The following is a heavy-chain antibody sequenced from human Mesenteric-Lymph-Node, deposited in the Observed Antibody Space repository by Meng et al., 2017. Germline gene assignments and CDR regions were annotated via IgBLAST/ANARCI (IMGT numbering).Heavy chain of an antibody. CDR2: INHSGST. V-gene: IGHV4-34*01. D-gene: IGHD2-21*02. J-gene: IGHJ4*02. CDR3: ARVGAYCGGDCYHPR. Sequence: VQLQQRGAGLLKPSGTLSLTCAVYVGSFSGYYWSWIRQPPGKGLEWIGEINHSGSTNYNPSPKSRVTISVDESKNQFSLRLSSVTAADTAVYYCARVGAYCGGDCYHPRWGQGTLVTVSS. CDR1: VGSFSGYY.